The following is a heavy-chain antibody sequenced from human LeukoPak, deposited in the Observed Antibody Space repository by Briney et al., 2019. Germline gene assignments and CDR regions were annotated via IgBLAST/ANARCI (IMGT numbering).Heavy chain of an antibody. J-gene: IGHJ4*02. V-gene: IGHV3-30-3*01. CDR1: GFTFSSYA. CDR3: ARVDYGDYLTVDY. D-gene: IGHD4-17*01. Sequence: ERSLRLSCAASGFTFSSYAMHWVRQAPGKGLEWVAVISYDGSNKYYADSVKGRFTISRDNSKNTLYLQMNSLRAEDTAVYYCARVDYGDYLTVDYWGQGTLVTVSS. CDR2: ISYDGSNK.